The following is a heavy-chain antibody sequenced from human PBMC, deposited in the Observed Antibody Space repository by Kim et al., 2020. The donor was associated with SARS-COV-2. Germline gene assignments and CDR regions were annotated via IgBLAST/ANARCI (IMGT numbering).Heavy chain of an antibody. CDR1: GYTFTGYY. D-gene: IGHD3-3*01. J-gene: IGHJ4*02. CDR3: AKSIVPSDFWSGYCFDY. CDR2: INPDSGGT. V-gene: IGHV1-2*02. Sequence: ASVKVSCKASGYTFTGYYMHWVRQAPGQGLEWMGWINPDSGGTKYAQKFQGRVTMTRDTSISTAYMELSRLTSDDTAVYYCAKSIVPSDFWSGYCFDYWGQGTLVTVS.